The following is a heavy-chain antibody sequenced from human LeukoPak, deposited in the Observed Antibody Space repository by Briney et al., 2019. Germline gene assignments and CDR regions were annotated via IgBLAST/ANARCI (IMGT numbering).Heavy chain of an antibody. J-gene: IGHJ4*02. V-gene: IGHV4-59*01. CDR2: IYYSGST. CDR3: ARDDGDGSGSPFDY. D-gene: IGHD3-10*01. CDR1: GGSISSYY. Sequence: KASETLSLTCTVSGGSISSYYWSWIRQPPGKGLEWIGYIYYSGSTNYNPSLKSRVTISVDTSKNQFSLKLSSVTAADTAVYYCARDDGDGSGSPFDYWGQGTLVTVSS.